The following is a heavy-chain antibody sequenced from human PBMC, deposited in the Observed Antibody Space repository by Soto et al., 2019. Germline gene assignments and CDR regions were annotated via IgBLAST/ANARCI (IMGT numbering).Heavy chain of an antibody. D-gene: IGHD2-8*02. J-gene: IGHJ5*02. V-gene: IGHV3-30*18. CDR3: AKCYCTGEGLNSINRLDP. CDR1: GFTFSSYG. Sequence: GGSLRLSCAASGFTFSSYGMHWVRQAPGKGLEWVAVISYDGSNEYYADSVKGRFTISRDNSKNTLYLQLNSLRDEDTAVYYCAKCYCTGEGLNSINRLDPWGQGNLVTVSS. CDR2: ISYDGSNE.